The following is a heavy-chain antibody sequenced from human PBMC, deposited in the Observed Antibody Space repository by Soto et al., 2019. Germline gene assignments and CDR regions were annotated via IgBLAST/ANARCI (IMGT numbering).Heavy chain of an antibody. V-gene: IGHV3-74*01. CDR2: IKSDGSGT. CDR3: PRGDGDRYDGNGYLGRH. D-gene: IGHD3-22*01. J-gene: IGHJ4*02. Sequence: EVQLVESGGGLVQPGESLTLSCAASGFTFSSYWMHWVRQAPGKGLVWVSRIKSDGSGTYYADSVKGRLTISRDNAKNTLYLQMNSLRVEDTAVYFCPRGDGDRYDGNGYLGRHWGQGTLVTVSS. CDR1: GFTFSSYW.